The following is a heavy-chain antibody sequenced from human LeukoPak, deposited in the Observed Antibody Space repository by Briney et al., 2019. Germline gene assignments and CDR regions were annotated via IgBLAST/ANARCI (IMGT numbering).Heavy chain of an antibody. V-gene: IGHV1-2*07. Sequence: ASVKVSCKASGYPLTDYYVHWVRQAPGQGPEWMGWINPHSGDTNYAHKFQGRVTMTRDTSISIAYMELSSLKSDDTAVYYCAREGGSSYGYAYHWGQGTLVTVSS. J-gene: IGHJ5*02. D-gene: IGHD5-18*01. CDR1: GYPLTDYY. CDR2: INPHSGDT. CDR3: AREGGSSYGYAYH.